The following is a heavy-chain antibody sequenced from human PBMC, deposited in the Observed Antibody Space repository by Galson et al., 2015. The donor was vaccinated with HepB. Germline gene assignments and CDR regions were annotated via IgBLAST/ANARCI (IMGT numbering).Heavy chain of an antibody. Sequence: SVKVSCKASGYTFTGYYMHWVRQAPGQGLEWMGRINPNSGGTNYAQKFQGRVTMTRDTSISTAYMELSRLRSDDTAVYYCARDGARGDPHMGVWGKGTTVTVSS. CDR3: ARDGARGDPHMGV. V-gene: IGHV1-2*06. J-gene: IGHJ6*03. CDR1: GYTFTGYY. D-gene: IGHD2-21*02. CDR2: INPNSGGT.